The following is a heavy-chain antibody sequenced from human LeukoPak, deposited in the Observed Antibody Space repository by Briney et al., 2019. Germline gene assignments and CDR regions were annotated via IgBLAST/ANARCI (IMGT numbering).Heavy chain of an antibody. CDR1: GGSFSSFA. V-gene: IGHV1-69*13. J-gene: IGHJ5*02. Sequence: ASVKVSCKASGGSFSSFAISWVRQAPGQGLEWMGGIIPVFGTANYAQKFQGRVTITADESTSTAYMELSSLRSEDTAVYYCARIGRGGSPVGPWGQGTLVTVSS. CDR3: ARIGRGGSPVGP. CDR2: IIPVFGTA. D-gene: IGHD1-26*01.